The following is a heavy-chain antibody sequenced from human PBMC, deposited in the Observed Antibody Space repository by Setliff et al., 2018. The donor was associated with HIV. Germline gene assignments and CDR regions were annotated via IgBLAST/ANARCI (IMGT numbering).Heavy chain of an antibody. CDR1: GFTFSSYA. J-gene: IGHJ3*01. V-gene: IGHV3-23*01. CDR2: ISGSGGST. Sequence: GGSLRLSCAASGFTFSSYAMSWVRQAPGKGLEWVSAISGSGGSTYYADSVKGRFTISRANAKNSLYLQMNSLRAEDTAVYYCARDRDFWSGYPDAFDVWGRGTMVTVSS. CDR3: ARDRDFWSGYPDAFDV. D-gene: IGHD3-3*01.